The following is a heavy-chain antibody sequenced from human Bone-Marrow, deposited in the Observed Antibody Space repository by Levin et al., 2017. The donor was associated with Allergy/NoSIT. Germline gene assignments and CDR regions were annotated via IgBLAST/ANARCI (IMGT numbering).Heavy chain of an antibody. CDR3: ARASGSYRNIVHDY. J-gene: IGHJ4*02. CDR2: IYYSGST. Sequence: SETLSLTCTVSGGSISSSSYYWGWIRQPPGKGLEWIGSIYYSGSTYYNPSLKSRVTISVDTSKNQFSLKLSSVTAADTAVYYCARASGSYRNIVHDYWGQGTLVTVSS. V-gene: IGHV4-39*07. CDR1: GGSISSSSYY. D-gene: IGHD1-26*01.